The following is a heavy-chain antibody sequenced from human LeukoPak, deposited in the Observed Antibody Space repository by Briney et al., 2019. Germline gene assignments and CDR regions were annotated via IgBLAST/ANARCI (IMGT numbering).Heavy chain of an antibody. V-gene: IGHV3-30*04. CDR3: AKGGSLTTVTHFDY. D-gene: IGHD4-17*01. CDR1: GFSFSSYA. CDR2: ISYDGSNK. J-gene: IGHJ4*02. Sequence: GGSLRLSCAASGFSFSSYAMHWVRQAPGKGLEWVAVISYDGSNKRYADSVKGRFTISRDNSKTTLYLQMDSLRAEDTAVYYCAKGGSLTTVTHFDYWGQGTLVTVSS.